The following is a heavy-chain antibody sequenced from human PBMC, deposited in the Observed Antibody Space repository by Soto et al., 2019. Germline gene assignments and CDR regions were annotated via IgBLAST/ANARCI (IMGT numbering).Heavy chain of an antibody. V-gene: IGHV4-39*01. CDR3: ARHRQYYDTSGYQQRYFEY. CDR2: IYYSGTT. D-gene: IGHD3-22*01. J-gene: IGHJ4*02. CDR1: GGSISSSPYY. Sequence: SETLSLTCSVSGGSISSSPYYWGWIRQPPGKGLEWLGTIYYSGTTSYNPSLKSRVIISVDTSNNQLFLKLRSVTAADTAVYYCARHRQYYDTSGYQQRYFEYWGQGTQVTAPQ.